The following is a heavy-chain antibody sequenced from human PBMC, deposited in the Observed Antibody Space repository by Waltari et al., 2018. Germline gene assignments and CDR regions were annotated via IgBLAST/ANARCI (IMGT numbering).Heavy chain of an antibody. V-gene: IGHV3-48*02. D-gene: IGHD5-18*01. J-gene: IGHJ4*02. CDR3: VRAWDGNSYGYGY. CDR2: IRASSSVM. CDR1: GCTLCSYN. Sequence: EVHLVGSGGALTQHGGSLRLSGAASGCTLCSYNMNWVRQAPGKGLEWVAYIRASSSVMFYADSVKGRFTVSRDNAKSSLYLQMNNLRDEDTAVYYCVRAWDGNSYGYGYWGQGTLVTVSS.